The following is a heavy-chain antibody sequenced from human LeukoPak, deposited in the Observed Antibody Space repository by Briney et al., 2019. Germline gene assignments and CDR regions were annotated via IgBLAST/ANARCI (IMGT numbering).Heavy chain of an antibody. CDR2: ISYDGSNK. J-gene: IGHJ4*02. D-gene: IGHD3-10*01. CDR3: AKMVRGVISGSYLDY. V-gene: IGHV3-30-3*01. Sequence: GGSLRLSCAASGFTFSSYAMHWVRQAPGKGLEWVAVISYDGSNKYYADSVKGRFTIPRDNSKNTLYLQMNSLRAEDTAVYYCAKMVRGVISGSYLDYWGQGTLVTVSS. CDR1: GFTFSSYA.